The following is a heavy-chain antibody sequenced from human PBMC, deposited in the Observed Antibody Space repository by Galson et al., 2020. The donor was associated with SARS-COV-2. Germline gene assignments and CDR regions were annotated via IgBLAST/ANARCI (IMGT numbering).Heavy chain of an antibody. CDR2: ISGYNGDT. CDR1: GYIFNTYG. CDR3: ARDIYDSSGYQMGY. J-gene: IGHJ4*02. V-gene: IGHV1-18*01. D-gene: IGHD3-22*01. Sequence: ASVKVSCKASGYIFNTYGISWVRQAPGQGLEWMVWISGYNGDTILAQKLQGRVTMTTDTSTSTVYMELRSLISDDTAVYYCARDIYDSSGYQMGYWGQGTLVTVSS.